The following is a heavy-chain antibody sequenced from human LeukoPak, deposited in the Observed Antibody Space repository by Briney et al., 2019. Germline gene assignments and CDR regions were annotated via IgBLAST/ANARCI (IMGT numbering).Heavy chain of an antibody. J-gene: IGHJ3*02. CDR3: AKVVGGNSLGAFDI. CDR1: GFTFSSYA. Sequence: KTGGSLRLSCAASGFTFSSYAMSWVRQAPGKGLEWVSAISGSGGSTYYADSVKGRFTISRDNSKNTLYLQMNSLRAEDTAVYYCAKVVGGNSLGAFDIWGQGTMVTVSS. D-gene: IGHD2-21*02. CDR2: ISGSGGST. V-gene: IGHV3-23*01.